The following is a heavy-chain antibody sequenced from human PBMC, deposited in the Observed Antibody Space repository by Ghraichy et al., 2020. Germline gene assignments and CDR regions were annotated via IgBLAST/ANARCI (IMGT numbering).Heavy chain of an antibody. V-gene: IGHV4-59*01. J-gene: IGHJ6*02. CDR3: ARTLRLSSGSYYSGALYGMDV. CDR2: IYYSGST. D-gene: IGHD1-26*01. Sequence: SETLSLTCTVSGGSISSYYWSWIRQPPGKGLEWIGYIYYSGSTNYNPSLKSRVTISVDTSKNQFSLKLSSVTAADTAVYYCARTLRLSSGSYYSGALYGMDVWGQGTTVTVSS. CDR1: GGSISSYY.